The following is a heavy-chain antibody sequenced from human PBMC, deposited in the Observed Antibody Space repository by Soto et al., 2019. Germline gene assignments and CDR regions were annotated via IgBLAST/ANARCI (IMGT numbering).Heavy chain of an antibody. V-gene: IGHV3-11*01. J-gene: IGHJ4*02. CDR3: ARDSGRVDTVDY. CDR1: GVTFCDYY. CDR2: ISHSGYTI. Sequence: PGGSLRLSCAASGVTFCDYYMNWIRQAPGKGLEWVSYISHSGYTIYYADSVKGRFTISRDNAKNSLYLQMNSLRAEDTAVYYCARDSGRVDTVDYWGQGTLVTVSS. D-gene: IGHD5-18*01.